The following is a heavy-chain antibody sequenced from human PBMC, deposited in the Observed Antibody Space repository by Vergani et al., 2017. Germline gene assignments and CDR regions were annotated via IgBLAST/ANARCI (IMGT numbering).Heavy chain of an antibody. CDR2: INWNGGST. CDR1: GFTFDDYG. J-gene: IGHJ5*02. Sequence: EVQLVESGGGVVRPGGSLRLSCAASGFTFDDYGMSWVRHAPGKGLEWVSCINWNGGSTGYADSVKGRFTISRDNAKNSLYLQMNSLRAEDTALYYCARSGGSGYYYDWFDPWGQGTLVTVSS. D-gene: IGHD3-22*01. V-gene: IGHV3-20*04. CDR3: ARSGGSGYYYDWFDP.